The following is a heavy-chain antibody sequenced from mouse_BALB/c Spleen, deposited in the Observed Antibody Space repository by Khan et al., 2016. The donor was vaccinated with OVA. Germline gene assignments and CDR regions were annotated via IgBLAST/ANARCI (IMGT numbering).Heavy chain of an antibody. CDR2: IFPGNDDT. CDR1: GYTFTNYW. V-gene: IGHV1-87*01. J-gene: IGHJ4*01. CDR3: ATHVLYAMDY. Sequence: VQLQQSGAELARPGASVNLSCKASGYTFTNYWIHWVRQRPGQGLEWIGSIFPGNDDTNYTQKFKGKATLTADKSSSTACMQIRTLASEDSAVYYCATHVLYAMDYWGQGTSVTVSS.